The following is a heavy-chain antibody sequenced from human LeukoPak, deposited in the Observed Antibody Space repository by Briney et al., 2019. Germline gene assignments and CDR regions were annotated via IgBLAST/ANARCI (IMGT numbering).Heavy chain of an antibody. V-gene: IGHV5-10-1*01. Sequence: GESLKISSKGSGYIFTSYWISWVRQMPGKGLEWMGRIDPSDSYTNYSPSFQGHATISADKSITTAYLQWSSLKASDTAMYYCARLTGLNWGSPAVVITYFDYWGQGTLVTVSS. CDR3: ARLTGLNWGSPAVVITYFDY. D-gene: IGHD7-27*01. J-gene: IGHJ4*02. CDR1: GYIFTSYW. CDR2: IDPSDSYT.